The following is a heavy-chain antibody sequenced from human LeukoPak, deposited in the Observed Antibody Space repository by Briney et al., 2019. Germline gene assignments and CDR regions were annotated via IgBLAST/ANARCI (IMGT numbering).Heavy chain of an antibody. Sequence: PGRSLRLSCAASGFTFSSYAMHWVRQAPGKGLEWVAVISYDGSNKYYADSVKGRFTISRDNSKNTLYLQMNSLRAEDTAVYYCAGAIYSSLYSSQGWFDPWGQGTLVTVSS. J-gene: IGHJ5*02. CDR1: GFTFSSYA. D-gene: IGHD5-12*01. CDR3: AGAIYSSLYSSQGWFDP. V-gene: IGHV3-30*01. CDR2: ISYDGSNK.